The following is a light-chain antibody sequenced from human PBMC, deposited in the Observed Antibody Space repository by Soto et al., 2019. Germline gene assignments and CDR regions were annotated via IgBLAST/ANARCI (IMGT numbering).Light chain of an antibody. Sequence: EIVMTQSPATLSVSPGERATLSCRARQSVSNNLAWFQHKPGQAPRLLIHGASARATGIPARFSGSGSGTEFTLTISSLQSEDFAVYYCQQDNDWPPWTCGQGTKVVIK. J-gene: IGKJ1*01. CDR1: QSVSNN. CDR2: GAS. V-gene: IGKV3-15*01. CDR3: QQDNDWPPWT.